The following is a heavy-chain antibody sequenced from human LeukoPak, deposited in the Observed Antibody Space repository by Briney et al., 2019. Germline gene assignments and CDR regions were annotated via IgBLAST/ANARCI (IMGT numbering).Heavy chain of an antibody. D-gene: IGHD3-10*01. CDR1: GFTFSNYA. J-gene: IGHJ6*02. CDR2: ISYDGSDK. V-gene: IGHV3-30-3*01. Sequence: PGGSLRLSCAASGFTFSNYAMHWVRQAPSKGLEWVAAISYDGSDKYYADSVKGRFTISRDNSKNTLYLQMNSLRTEDTAVYFCARAPPSLNTYYYGSGSAMDVWGQGTTVTVSS. CDR3: ARAPPSLNTYYYGSGSAMDV.